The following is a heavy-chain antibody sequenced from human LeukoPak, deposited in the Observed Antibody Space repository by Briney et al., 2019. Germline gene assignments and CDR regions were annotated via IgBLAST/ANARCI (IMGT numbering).Heavy chain of an antibody. CDR3: AKNTITMVRGVAFDY. V-gene: IGHV3-23*01. J-gene: IGHJ4*02. D-gene: IGHD3-10*01. CDR2: ITGSGAFT. Sequence: AGGSLRLSCAASGITFMHYSMTWVRQIPGEGLEWVSAITGSGAFTDYADSVKGRFTISRDNYKDTLYLQMNSLRAEDTAVYYCAKNTITMVRGVAFDYWGQGTLVTVSS. CDR1: GITFMHYS.